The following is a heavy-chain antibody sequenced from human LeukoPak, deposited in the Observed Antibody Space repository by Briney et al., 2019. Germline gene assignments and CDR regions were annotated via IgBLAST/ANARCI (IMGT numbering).Heavy chain of an antibody. CDR1: GGSINYYY. CDR3: ARISGDNSLDY. V-gene: IGHV4-59*08. Sequence: PSETPSLTCTVSGGSINYYYWSWIRQPPGKGLEWIGYVYYKGGTNYTPSLKSRVTISVDTSKNQFSLKLSSVTATDTAIYYCARISGDNSLDYWGQGALVAVSS. CDR2: VYYKGGT. D-gene: IGHD7-27*01. J-gene: IGHJ4*02.